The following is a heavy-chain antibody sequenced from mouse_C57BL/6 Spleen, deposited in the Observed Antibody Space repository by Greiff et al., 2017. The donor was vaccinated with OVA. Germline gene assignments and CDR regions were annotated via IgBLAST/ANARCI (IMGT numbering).Heavy chain of an antibody. Sequence: EVQLQQSGPELVKPGASVKISCKASGYTFTDYYMNWVKQSHGKSLEWIGDINPNNGGTSYNQKFKGKATLTVDKSASTDYMERRSLTSEDSAVYYYASGLTEGYFDYWGQGTTLTVSS. V-gene: IGHV1-26*01. CDR3: ASGLTEGYFDY. J-gene: IGHJ2*01. CDR1: GYTFTDYY. CDR2: INPNNGGT. D-gene: IGHD4-1*01.